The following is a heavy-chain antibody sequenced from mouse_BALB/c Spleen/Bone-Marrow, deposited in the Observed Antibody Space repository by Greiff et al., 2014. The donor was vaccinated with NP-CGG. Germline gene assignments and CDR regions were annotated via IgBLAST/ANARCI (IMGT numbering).Heavy chain of an antibody. CDR3: TNGYDYYAMDY. Sequence: VQLKESGTVLARPGASVKMSCRASGYSFTSYWMHWVKKRPGQGLEWIGAIYPGNSDTSYNQKFKGKAKLTAVTSASTAYMELSSLTNEDSAVYYCTNGYDYYAMDYWGQGTSVTVSS. J-gene: IGHJ4*01. CDR1: GYSFTSYW. D-gene: IGHD2-2*01. V-gene: IGHV1-5*01. CDR2: IYPGNSDT.